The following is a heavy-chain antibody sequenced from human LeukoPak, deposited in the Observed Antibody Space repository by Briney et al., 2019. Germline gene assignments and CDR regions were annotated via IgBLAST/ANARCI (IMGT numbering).Heavy chain of an antibody. D-gene: IGHD6-13*01. J-gene: IGHJ4*02. V-gene: IGHV3-33*01. CDR2: IWYDGTSK. CDR1: GFSLSAYG. CDR3: ARSQSSSLIDY. Sequence: PGGSLRLSCAASGFSLSAYGVPWVRQAPGKGLEWVAVIWYDGTSKDYADSVKDRFTFSRDNSKNTLYLQMNSLTVEDTAVYYCARSQSSSLIDYWGQGTLVTVSS.